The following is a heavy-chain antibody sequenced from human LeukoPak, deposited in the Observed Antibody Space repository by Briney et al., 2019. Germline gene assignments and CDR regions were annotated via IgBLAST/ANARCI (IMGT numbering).Heavy chain of an antibody. D-gene: IGHD3-22*01. Sequence: SVKVSCKASGGTFSSYAMSWVRQAPGQGLEWMGGIIPIFGTANYAQKFQGRVTVTADESTSTAYMELSSLRSEDTAVYYCARGYYDSSGYFDYWGQGTLVTVSS. J-gene: IGHJ4*02. CDR1: GGTFSSYA. CDR3: ARGYYDSSGYFDY. CDR2: IIPIFGTA. V-gene: IGHV1-69*13.